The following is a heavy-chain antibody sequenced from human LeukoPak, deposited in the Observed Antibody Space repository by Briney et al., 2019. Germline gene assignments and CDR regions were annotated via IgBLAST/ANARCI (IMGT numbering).Heavy chain of an antibody. V-gene: IGHV4-59*01. CDR1: GASISSYY. J-gene: IGHJ4*02. CDR2: IYNSGST. Sequence: SETLSLTCSVSGASISSYYWSWIRQPPGKGLEWIGYIYNSGSTHYSPSLKSRVTISVDTSKNQFSLKLSSVTAADTAVYYCARSGYYFDNSGYYSFDFWGQGTLVTVSS. CDR3: ARSGYYFDNSGYYSFDF. D-gene: IGHD3-22*01.